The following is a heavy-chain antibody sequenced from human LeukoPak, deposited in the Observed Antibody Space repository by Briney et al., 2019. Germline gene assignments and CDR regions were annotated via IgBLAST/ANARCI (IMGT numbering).Heavy chain of an antibody. CDR3: ARAYCSVTSCSYFDH. Sequence: GGSLRLSCAASGFTFSSYAMNWVRQAPGKGLEWVPYISTSRSTIYYGDSVEGRFTISRDNAKNSLYLHMNSLRAEDTAVYYCARAYCSVTSCSYFDHWGQGTLVTVSS. J-gene: IGHJ4*02. CDR1: GFTFSSYA. V-gene: IGHV3-48*04. D-gene: IGHD2-2*01. CDR2: ISTSRSTI.